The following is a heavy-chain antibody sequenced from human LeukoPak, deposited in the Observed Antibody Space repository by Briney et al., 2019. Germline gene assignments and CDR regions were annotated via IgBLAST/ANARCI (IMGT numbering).Heavy chain of an antibody. CDR3: ARGEGQGLVRFAAY. CDR2: ISGSGYKT. CDR1: GFTFSDYT. V-gene: IGHV3-23*01. D-gene: IGHD6-19*01. J-gene: IGHJ4*02. Sequence: GGSLRLSCVASGFTFSDYTMNWLRQSPVKGLEWVAAISGSGYKTYDADSMKGRFTISRDNSKSTLYLEMNNLRAEDTAVYFCARGEGQGLVRFAAYGGQGTLVTVSS.